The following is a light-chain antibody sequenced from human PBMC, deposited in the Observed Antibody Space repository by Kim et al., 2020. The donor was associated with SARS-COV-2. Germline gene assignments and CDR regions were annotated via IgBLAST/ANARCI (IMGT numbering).Light chain of an antibody. CDR3: QSFDRTLSGPHYV. Sequence: QSVLTQPPSVSGAPGQTVTISCTGSSSNIGAGYAVHWYRQLPGTAPQLLGNRPSGVPDRFSVSRSGTSASLTITGLQPEDEADYYCQSFDRTLSGPHYVFGTGTKVTVL. J-gene: IGLJ1*01. CDR2: G. V-gene: IGLV1-40*01. CDR1: SSNIGAGYA.